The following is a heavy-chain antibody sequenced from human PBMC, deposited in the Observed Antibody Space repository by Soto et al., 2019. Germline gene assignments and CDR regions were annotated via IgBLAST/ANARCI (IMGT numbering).Heavy chain of an antibody. D-gene: IGHD2-15*01. CDR1: GGSISSFNYF. Sequence: QLHLQESGPGLVKPSETLSLTCTVSGGSISSFNYFWGWIRQPPGKGLEWIGSLYYSGNTYYNPSLQSRVTISVDTSKKQCTLTLRSVTAADTAVYYCARGGGSTFNWFDPCGQGTLVTVSP. V-gene: IGHV4-39*01. J-gene: IGHJ5*02. CDR2: LYYSGNT. CDR3: ARGGGSTFNWFDP.